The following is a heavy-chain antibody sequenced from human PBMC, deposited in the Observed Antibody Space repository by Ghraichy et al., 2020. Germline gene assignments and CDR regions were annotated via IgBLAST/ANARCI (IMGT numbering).Heavy chain of an antibody. D-gene: IGHD2-2*01. Sequence: GGSLRLSCAASGFTFSNAWMSWVRQAPGKGLEWVGRIKSKTDGGTTDYAAPVKGRFTISRDDSKNTLYLQMNSLKTEDTAVYYCTTPYCSSTSCPFRYYYYGMDVWGQGTTVTVSS. J-gene: IGHJ6*02. CDR1: GFTFSNAW. CDR3: TTPYCSSTSCPFRYYYYGMDV. V-gene: IGHV3-15*01. CDR2: IKSKTDGGTT.